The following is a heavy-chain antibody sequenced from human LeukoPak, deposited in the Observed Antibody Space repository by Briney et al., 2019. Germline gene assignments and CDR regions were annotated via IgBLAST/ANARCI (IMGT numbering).Heavy chain of an antibody. J-gene: IGHJ6*02. V-gene: IGHV1-46*01. CDR2: INPSGGST. CDR1: GYTFTSYY. CDR3: ARAEPYYDFWSGYYGSGYYYGLDV. Sequence: ASVKVSCKASGYTFTSYYMHWVRQAPGQGLEWMGIINPSGGSTSYAQKSQGRVTMTRDTSTSTVYMELSSLRSEDTAVYYCARAEPYYDFWSGYYGSGYYYGLDVWGQGTTVTVSS. D-gene: IGHD3-3*01.